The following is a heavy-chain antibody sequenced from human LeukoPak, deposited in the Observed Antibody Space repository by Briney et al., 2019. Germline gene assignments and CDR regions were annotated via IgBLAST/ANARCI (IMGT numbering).Heavy chain of an antibody. CDR1: GFTFEDCA. V-gene: IGHV3-9*01. J-gene: IGHJ3*02. D-gene: IGHD1-26*01. CDR2: LRWNSGRI. CDR3: AKGRVGGNADGAFDI. Sequence: RGGSHRLSCAPSGFTFEDCAMHWVGEAPRNGLERVSGLRWNSGRIGYADSVEGRFTITRDNANNFLYLKMNSLRAEDTAVYYWAKGRVGGNADGAFDIWGQGTMVTVSS.